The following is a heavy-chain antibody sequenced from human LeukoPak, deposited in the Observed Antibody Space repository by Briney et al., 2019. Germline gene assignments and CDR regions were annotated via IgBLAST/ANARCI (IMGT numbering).Heavy chain of an antibody. Sequence: GGSLRLSCAVSGFTFSSYPMHWVRQAPGKGLEWVAIISYDGSNTYYAESVKGRFTISRDNAKNSLYLQMNSLRAEDTAVYYCARDLGIDYGSVDNWGQGTLVTVSS. CDR3: ARDLGIDYGSVDN. D-gene: IGHD3-10*01. CDR2: ISYDGSNT. J-gene: IGHJ4*02. CDR1: GFTFSSYP. V-gene: IGHV3-30-3*01.